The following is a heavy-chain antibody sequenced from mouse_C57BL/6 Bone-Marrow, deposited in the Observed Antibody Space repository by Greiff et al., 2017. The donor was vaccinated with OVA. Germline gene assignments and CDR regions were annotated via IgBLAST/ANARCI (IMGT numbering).Heavy chain of an antibody. V-gene: IGHV1-54*01. CDR1: GYAFTDYL. J-gene: IGHJ4*01. Sequence: VMLVESGAELVRPGTSVKVSCKASGYAFTDYLIEWVKQRPGQGLEWIGVINPGSGGTNYNEKFKGKAPLTADKSSSTADMQLSSLTTEDYAVYFCAGWGNYYAMDYWGQGTTVTVSS. CDR3: AGWGNYYAMDY. CDR2: INPGSGGT.